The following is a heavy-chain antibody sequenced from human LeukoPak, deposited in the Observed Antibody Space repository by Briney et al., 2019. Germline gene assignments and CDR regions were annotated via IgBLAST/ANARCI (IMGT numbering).Heavy chain of an antibody. CDR3: ARLSSGWYYYYYYMDV. J-gene: IGHJ6*03. D-gene: IGHD6-19*01. Sequence: SETLSLTCAVCGGSFRGYYWSWIRQPPGKGLEGIGEIDHSGSTNYNPSLKSRVTISVDTSKNQFSLKLSSVTAADTAMYYCARLSSGWYYYYYYMDVWGKGTTVTISS. V-gene: IGHV4-34*01. CDR2: IDHSGST. CDR1: GGSFRGYY.